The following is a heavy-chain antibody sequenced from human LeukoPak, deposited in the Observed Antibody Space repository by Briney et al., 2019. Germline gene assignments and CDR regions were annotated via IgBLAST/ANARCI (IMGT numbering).Heavy chain of an antibody. CDR2: ISSSSYI. Sequence: GGSLSLSWAASGFTFSSFSINGVRQAPGRGLGGVSSISSSSYIYYADSVKGRFTISRDNAKNSLYLQMNSLRAEDTAVYYCARDWYDNSDAFDIWGQGTMVTVSS. CDR3: ARDWYDNSDAFDI. CDR1: GFTFSSFS. D-gene: IGHD3-9*01. J-gene: IGHJ3*02. V-gene: IGHV3-21*01.